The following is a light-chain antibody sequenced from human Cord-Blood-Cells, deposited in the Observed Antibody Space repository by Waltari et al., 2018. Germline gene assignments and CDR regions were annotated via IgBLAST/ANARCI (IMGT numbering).Light chain of an antibody. Sequence: ELVWTQSPATPSLAPGERATLSCRASQSLSSYLAWYQQKPGQAPRLLIYDASNRATGIPARFSGSGSGTAFTLTSSILEPEDFAGCYCQQRSNWPLTFGGGTKVEIK. CDR3: QQRSNWPLT. CDR1: QSLSSY. J-gene: IGKJ4*01. V-gene: IGKV3-11*01. CDR2: DAS.